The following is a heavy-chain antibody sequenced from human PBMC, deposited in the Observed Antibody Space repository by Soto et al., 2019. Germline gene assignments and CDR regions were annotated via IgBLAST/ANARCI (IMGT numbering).Heavy chain of an antibody. CDR3: ARDPRYCSGGSSYDGYYFYYMDV. V-gene: IGHV3-48*01. J-gene: IGHJ6*03. Sequence: EVQLLESGGGLVQPGGSLRLSCAASGFTFSNYGMNWVRQAPGKGLEWVSYISSSSSTMFYADSVKGRFTISRDNARNSLSLKMNSLRAEATAVYYCARDPRYCSGGSSYDGYYFYYMDVWGKGNTVSGSS. CDR2: ISSSSSTM. D-gene: IGHD2-15*01. CDR1: GFTFSNYG.